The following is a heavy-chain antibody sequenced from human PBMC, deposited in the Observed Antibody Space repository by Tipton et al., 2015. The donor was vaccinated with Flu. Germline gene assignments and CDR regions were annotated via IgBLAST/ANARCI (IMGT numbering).Heavy chain of an antibody. CDR2: INSDGSST. CDR1: GFTFSSYW. V-gene: IGHV3-74*01. D-gene: IGHD3-10*01. J-gene: IGHJ5*02. Sequence: SLRLSCAASGFTFSSYWMHWVRQAPGKGLVWVSRINSDGSSTSYADSVKGRFTISRDNAKNTLYLQMNSLRAEDTAVYYCARFRFFYGSGSYFETAAHGWFDPWGQGTLVTVSS. CDR3: ARFRFFYGSGSYFETAAHGWFDP.